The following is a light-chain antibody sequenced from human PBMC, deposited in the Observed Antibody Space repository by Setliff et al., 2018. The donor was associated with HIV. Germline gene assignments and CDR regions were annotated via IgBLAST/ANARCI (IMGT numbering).Light chain of an antibody. V-gene: IGLV2-14*03. CDR3: CSYSGDSVWV. CDR1: SGDISDY. Sequence: QSVLTQPASVSGSPGQSIAIACTGASGDISDYVSWYQLHPGKAPKLMIYDVSYRPSGVSSRFSGSRSGNTASLTISGLQPEDEADYFCCSYSGDSVWVFGAGT. CDR2: DVS. J-gene: IGLJ3*02.